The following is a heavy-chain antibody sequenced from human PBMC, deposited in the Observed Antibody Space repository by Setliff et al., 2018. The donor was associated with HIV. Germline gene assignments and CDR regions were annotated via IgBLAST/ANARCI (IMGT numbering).Heavy chain of an antibody. V-gene: IGHV3-7*04. D-gene: IGHD3-3*01. CDR3: LRERNFWSRSPG. CDR2: IKQDGSEK. CDR1: GFTFSRYW. J-gene: IGHJ4*02. Sequence: PGGSLRLSCTASGFTFSRYWMSWVRQAPGKGLEWVANIKQDGSEKYYVDSVKGRFTIFRDNAKNSLSLQMNSLRAEDTAVYYCLRERNFWSRSPGWGQGTLVTVSS.